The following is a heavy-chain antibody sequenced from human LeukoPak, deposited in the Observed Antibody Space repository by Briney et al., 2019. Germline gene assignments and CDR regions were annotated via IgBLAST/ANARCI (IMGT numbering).Heavy chain of an antibody. D-gene: IGHD1-26*01. J-gene: IGHJ3*02. Sequence: GGSLRLSCAASGFTVSINYTRWVRQAPGKGLEWVSVIYSGGSTYYADSVKGRFTISRDNAKNSLYLQMNSLRAEDMALYYCARGVGAYGLNAFDIWGQGTMVTVSS. V-gene: IGHV3-53*05. CDR3: ARGVGAYGLNAFDI. CDR1: GFTVSINY. CDR2: IYSGGST.